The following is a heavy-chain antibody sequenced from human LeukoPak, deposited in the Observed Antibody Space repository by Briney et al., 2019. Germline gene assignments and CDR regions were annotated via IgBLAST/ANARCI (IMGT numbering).Heavy chain of an antibody. J-gene: IGHJ3*02. CDR1: GFTFSSYS. CDR3: ARGEAGVRGVIIKAFDI. D-gene: IGHD3-10*01. CDR2: ISSSSSYI. Sequence: GGSLRLSCAASGFTFSSYSMNWVRQAPGKGLEWVSSISSSSSYIYYADSVKGRFTISRDNAKNSLYLQMNSLRAEDTAVYYCARGEAGVRGVIIKAFDIWGQGTMVTVSS. V-gene: IGHV3-21*01.